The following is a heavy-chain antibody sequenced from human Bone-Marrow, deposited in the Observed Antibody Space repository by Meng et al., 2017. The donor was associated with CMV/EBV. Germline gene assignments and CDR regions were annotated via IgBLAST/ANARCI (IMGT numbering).Heavy chain of an antibody. CDR3: ATSLGVTTDN. CDR1: GLTFNSYV. CDR2: ISFDGSNK. Sequence: GGSLRLSCAASGLTFNSYVMHWVRQAPGKGLEWMAVISFDGSNKHYADSVKGRFIISRDNSKNTVYLQLNSLRGDDTAVYYCATSLGVTTDNWGQGTLVTVSS. V-gene: IGHV3-30*04. J-gene: IGHJ4*02. D-gene: IGHD1-26*01.